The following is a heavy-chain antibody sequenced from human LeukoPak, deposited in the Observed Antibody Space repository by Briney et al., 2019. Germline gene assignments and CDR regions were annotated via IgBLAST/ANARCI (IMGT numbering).Heavy chain of an antibody. Sequence: TSVKVSCKASGFTFTSSAAQWVRQARGQRLEWIGWIVVGSGNTNYAQKFQERVTITRDMFTSTAYMELSSLRSEDTAVYYCAADWEAIVGAKDYYYYMDVWGKGTTVTVSS. J-gene: IGHJ6*03. CDR1: GFTFTSSA. CDR2: IVVGSGNT. V-gene: IGHV1-58*01. CDR3: AADWEAIVGAKDYYYYMDV. D-gene: IGHD1-26*01.